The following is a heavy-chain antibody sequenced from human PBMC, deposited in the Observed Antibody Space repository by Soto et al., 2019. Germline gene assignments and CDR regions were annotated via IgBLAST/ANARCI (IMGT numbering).Heavy chain of an antibody. V-gene: IGHV4-34*01. Sequence: SETLSLTCAVYGGSFSGYYWSWIRQPPGKGLEWIGEINHSGSTNYNPSLKSRVTISVDTSKNQFSLKLSSVTAADTAVYYCARGQRTLHRKRGAQAHNYYYYYMDVWGKGTTVTVSS. J-gene: IGHJ6*03. CDR2: INHSGST. CDR1: GGSFSGYY. CDR3: ARGQRTLHRKRGAQAHNYYYYYMDV. D-gene: IGHD3-10*01.